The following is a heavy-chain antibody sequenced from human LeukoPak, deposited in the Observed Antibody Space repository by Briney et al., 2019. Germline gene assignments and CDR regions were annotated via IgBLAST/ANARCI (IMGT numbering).Heavy chain of an antibody. V-gene: IGHV1-18*01. Sequence: ASVKVSCKASGYTFTNYPINWARQAPGQGLEWMGWISAYNGNTKYTQKLQGKIIMTRDTSTNTVYMEVRSLRSDDTAIYYCARDLRGFVGEVRGGYYYYPMDVWGQGTTVTVSS. CDR1: GYTFTNYP. CDR2: ISAYNGNT. D-gene: IGHD3-10*01. J-gene: IGHJ6*02. CDR3: ARDLRGFVGEVRGGYYYYPMDV.